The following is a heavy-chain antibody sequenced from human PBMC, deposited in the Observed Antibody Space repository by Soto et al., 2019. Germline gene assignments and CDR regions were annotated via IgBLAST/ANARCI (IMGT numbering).Heavy chain of an antibody. CDR1: GFTFSSNA. CDR2: ISGSGGVT. V-gene: IGHV3-23*01. Sequence: GGSLSLSCAASGFTFSSNAMSWVRQAPGKGLEWVSHISGSGGVTYYADSVKGRFTVSRDNSKNTLNLQMNRLRVEDTAVYYCAREGVYSDYGDAFDIWGQGTMVTVSS. CDR3: AREGVYSDYGDAFDI. D-gene: IGHD5-12*01. J-gene: IGHJ3*02.